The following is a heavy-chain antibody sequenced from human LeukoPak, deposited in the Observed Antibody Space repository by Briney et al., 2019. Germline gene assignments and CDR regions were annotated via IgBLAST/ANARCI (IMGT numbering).Heavy chain of an antibody. CDR2: FIPILDTA. J-gene: IGHJ6*03. Sequence: GASVKVSRKASGVTFSDYALNWVRQAPGQGLEWMGVFIPILDTANSTQKFQGRLTITADISTNTVYMELSSLRFDDTAVYFCAGIPVFGVVLHQEPVWGKGTTVTVS. CDR1: GVTFSDYA. CDR3: AGIPVFGVVLHQEPV. V-gene: IGHV1-69*10. D-gene: IGHD3-3*01.